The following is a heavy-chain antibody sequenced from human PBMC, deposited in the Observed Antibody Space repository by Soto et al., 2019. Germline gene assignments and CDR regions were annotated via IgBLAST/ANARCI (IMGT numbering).Heavy chain of an antibody. Sequence: QVHLMQSGAEVKKPGSSVKVSCKASGGTFGSDAITWVRQAPGQGLEWVGRIIPIFGTPNYAQNLQGRVTISVDKSTLTSYMELHSLTSDDTALYYCARDRTDSGYYTNWLDPWGQGTQVTVSS. CDR3: ARDRTDSGYYTNWLDP. CDR2: IIPIFGTP. V-gene: IGHV1-69*06. J-gene: IGHJ5*02. D-gene: IGHD3-22*01. CDR1: GGTFGSDA.